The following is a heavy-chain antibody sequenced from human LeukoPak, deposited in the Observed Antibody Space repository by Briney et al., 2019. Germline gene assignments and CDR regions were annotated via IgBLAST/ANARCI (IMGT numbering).Heavy chain of an antibody. D-gene: IGHD5-18*01. V-gene: IGHV3-33*06. J-gene: IGHJ4*02. CDR1: GFTFSSYG. CDR3: AKDLNADSPYYFNY. CDR2: IWYDGSNK. Sequence: GRSLRLSCAASGFTFSSYGMHWVRQAPGKGLEWVAVIWYDGSNKYYADSVKGRFTISRGNSKNTLYLQMNSLRAEDTAIYYCAKDLNADSPYYFNYWGQGTLVTVSS.